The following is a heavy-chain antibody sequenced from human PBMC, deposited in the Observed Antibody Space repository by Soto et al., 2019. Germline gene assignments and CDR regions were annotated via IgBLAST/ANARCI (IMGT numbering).Heavy chain of an antibody. CDR2: IYYSGNT. V-gene: IGHV4-39*01. Sequence: QLQLQESGPGLVKPSETLSLTCTVSGDSISSSNTYWGWARQSPGKGLEWIGNIYYSGNTYYNPSLKSRVTIFADTSRNQFSLKLSSVPAADTAVYYCARHNSLIRPHTYYYYYMDVWGKGTKVTV. CDR3: ARHNSLIRPHTYYYYYMDV. D-gene: IGHD1-20*01. J-gene: IGHJ6*03. CDR1: GDSISSSNTY.